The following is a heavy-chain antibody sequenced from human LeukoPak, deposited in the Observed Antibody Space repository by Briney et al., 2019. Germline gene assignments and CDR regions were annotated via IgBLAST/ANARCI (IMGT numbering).Heavy chain of an antibody. D-gene: IGHD2-2*01. J-gene: IGHJ4*02. CDR3: ARYYCSSTSCYPSLDY. CDR2: IYWNDDK. CDR1: GFSLSTSGVG. V-gene: IGHV2-5*01. Sequence: SGPTLVKPTQTLTLTCTFSGFSLSTSGVGVGWIRQPPGKALEWLALIYWNDDKRYSPSLKSRLTITKDTSKNQVVLTMTNMDPVDTATYYCARYYCSSTSCYPSLDYWGQGTLVTVSS.